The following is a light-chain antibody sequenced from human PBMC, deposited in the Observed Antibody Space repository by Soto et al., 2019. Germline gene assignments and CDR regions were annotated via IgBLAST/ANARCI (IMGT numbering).Light chain of an antibody. J-gene: IGLJ2*01. CDR1: ALPKQY. Sequence: SYELTQPPSVSVSPGQTARITCSGDALPKQYTFWYQQKPGQAPVLMIYEDILRPSGIHERFSGSSSGTTVTLTISGVQAEDEADYSCQSADSSGAYVVFGGGTKLTVL. V-gene: IGLV3-25*03. CDR3: QSADSSGAYVV. CDR2: EDI.